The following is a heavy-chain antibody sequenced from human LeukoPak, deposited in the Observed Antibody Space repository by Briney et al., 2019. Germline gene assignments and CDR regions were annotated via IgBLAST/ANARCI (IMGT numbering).Heavy chain of an antibody. D-gene: IGHD2-2*01. CDR3: AKDVSVYCSSTSCYYY. Sequence: GGSLRLSCTASGFTFSSYIMKWVRQASGKGLEWVSAISGSAGSTYYADSVKGRFTISRDNSKSTLYLQMNSLRAEDTAVYYCAKDVSVYCSSTSCYYYWGQGTLVTVSS. CDR2: ISGSAGST. CDR1: GFTFSSYI. V-gene: IGHV3-23*01. J-gene: IGHJ4*02.